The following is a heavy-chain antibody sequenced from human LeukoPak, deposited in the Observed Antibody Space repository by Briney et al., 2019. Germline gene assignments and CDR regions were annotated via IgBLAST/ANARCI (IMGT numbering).Heavy chain of an antibody. D-gene: IGHD3-10*01. CDR2: INSNSGGT. CDR1: GYTFTGYY. J-gene: IGHJ3*02. CDR3: ARERITMVRGAAFDI. Sequence: GASVKVSCKASGYTFTGYYMHWVRQAPGQGLEWMGWINSNSGGTNYAQKFQGRVTMTRDTSISTAYMELSRLRSDDTAVYYCARERITMVRGAAFDIWGQGTMVTVSS. V-gene: IGHV1-2*02.